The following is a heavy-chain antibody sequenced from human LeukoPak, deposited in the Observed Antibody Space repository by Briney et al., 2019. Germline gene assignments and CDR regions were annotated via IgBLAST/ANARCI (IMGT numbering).Heavy chain of an antibody. CDR2: LYHSGTT. J-gene: IGHJ2*01. CDR3: ARVEVPRDINDWNFDL. CDR1: GYSIAHGFF. Sequence: SETLSLTCTVSGYSIAHGFFWAWIRQPPGGGLEWIGSLYHSGTTYYNTSLKSRISTSVDTSKNQFSLKLRLVTAADTAVYYCARVEVPRDINDWNFDLWGRGTLVTVSS. D-gene: IGHD2-15*01. V-gene: IGHV4-38-2*02.